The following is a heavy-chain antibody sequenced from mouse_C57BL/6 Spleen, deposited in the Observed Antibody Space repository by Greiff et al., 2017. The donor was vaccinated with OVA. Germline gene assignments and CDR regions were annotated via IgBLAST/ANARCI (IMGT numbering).Heavy chain of an antibody. CDR2: IHPSDSDT. CDR3: AIGTTVVAEAMDY. CDR1: GYTFTSYW. V-gene: IGHV1-74*01. J-gene: IGHJ4*01. D-gene: IGHD1-1*01. Sequence: QVHVKQPGAELVKPGASVKVSCKASGYTFTSYWMHWVKQTPGQGLEWIGRIHPSDSDTNYKQKFKGKATLTVDKSSSTAYMQRSSLTSEDAAVYYCAIGTTVVAEAMDYWGQGTSVTVSS.